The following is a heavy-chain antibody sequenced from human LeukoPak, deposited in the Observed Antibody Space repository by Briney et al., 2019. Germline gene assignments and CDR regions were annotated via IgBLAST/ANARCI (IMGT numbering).Heavy chain of an antibody. CDR3: ARWRAAARLYWFDP. CDR1: GGSFSGYY. V-gene: IGHV4-34*01. D-gene: IGHD6-13*01. CDR2: INHSGST. Sequence: WETLSLTCAVYGGSFSGYYWSWIRQPPGKGLEWIGEINHSGSTNYNPSLKSRVTISVDTSKNQFSLKLSSVTAADTAVYYCARWRAAARLYWFDPWGQGTLVTVSS. J-gene: IGHJ5*02.